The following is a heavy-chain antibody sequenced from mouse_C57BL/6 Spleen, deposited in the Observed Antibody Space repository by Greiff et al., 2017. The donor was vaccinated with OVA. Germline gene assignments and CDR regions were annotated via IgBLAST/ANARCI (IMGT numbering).Heavy chain of an antibody. CDR3: ARDYDGYYAMDY. J-gene: IGHJ4*01. D-gene: IGHD2-3*01. V-gene: IGHV5-4*01. CDR2: ISDGGSYT. Sequence: EVQGVESGGGLVKPGGSLKLSCAASGFTFSSYAMSWVRQTPDKRLEWVATISDGGSYTYYPDNVKGRFTISRDNAKNNLYLQLSHLKSEDTAMYYCARDYDGYYAMDYWGQGTSVTVSS. CDR1: GFTFSSYA.